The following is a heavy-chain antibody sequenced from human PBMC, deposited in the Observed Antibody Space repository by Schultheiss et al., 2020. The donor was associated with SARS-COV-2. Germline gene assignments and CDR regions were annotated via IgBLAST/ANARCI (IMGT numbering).Heavy chain of an antibody. CDR3: AREREYQLPPYYYYYYMDV. J-gene: IGHJ6*03. D-gene: IGHD2-2*01. CDR1: SGSFSGYY. V-gene: IGHV4-34*01. Sequence: SETLSLTCTVSSGSFSGYYWSWIRQPPGKGLEWIGEINHSGSTNYNPSLKSRVTISVDTSKNQFSLKLSSVTAADTAVYYCAREREYQLPPYYYYYYMDVWGKGTTVTVSS. CDR2: INHSGST.